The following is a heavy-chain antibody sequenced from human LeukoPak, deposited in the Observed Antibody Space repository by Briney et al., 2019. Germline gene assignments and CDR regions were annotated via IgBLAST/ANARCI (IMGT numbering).Heavy chain of an antibody. J-gene: IGHJ6*03. D-gene: IGHD3-10*01. CDR2: INHSGST. CDR1: GGSISSYY. Sequence: SETLSLTCTVSGGSISSYYWSWIRQPPGKGLEWIGEINHSGSTNYNPSLKSRVTISVDTSKNQFSLKLSSVTAADTAVYYCARDPPRYYYGSGSYYKSNYMDVWGKGTTVTVSS. V-gene: IGHV4-34*01. CDR3: ARDPPRYYYGSGSYYKSNYMDV.